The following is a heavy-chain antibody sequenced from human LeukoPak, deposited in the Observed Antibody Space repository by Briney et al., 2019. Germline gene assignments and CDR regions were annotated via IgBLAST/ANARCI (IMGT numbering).Heavy chain of an antibody. CDR2: INPNSGAT. V-gene: IGHV1-2*06. CDR3: ARVLFRGSSRFDY. J-gene: IGHJ4*02. Sequence: GASMKVSCKASGYTFTDNYIHWVRQAPGQGLEWMGRINPNSGATNYAQNFLGRVTMARDTSISTAYMELNSLTSDDTAVYYCARVLFRGSSRFDYWGQGTLVIVSS. CDR1: GYTFTDNY. D-gene: IGHD1-26*01.